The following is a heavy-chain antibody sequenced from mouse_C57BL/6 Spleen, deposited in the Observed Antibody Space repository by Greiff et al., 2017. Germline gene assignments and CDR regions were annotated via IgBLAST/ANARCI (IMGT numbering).Heavy chain of an antibody. D-gene: IGHD4-1*01. CDR1: GFTFSSYG. Sequence: DVKLVESGGDLVKPGGSLKLSCAASGFTFSSYGMSWVRQTPDKRLEWVATISSGGSYTYYPDSVKGRFTISRDNAKNTLYLQMSSLKSEDTAMYYGARDLGRGPYYCDYWGQGTTLTVSS. J-gene: IGHJ2*01. CDR3: ARDLGRGPYYCDY. CDR2: ISSGGSYT. V-gene: IGHV5-6*02.